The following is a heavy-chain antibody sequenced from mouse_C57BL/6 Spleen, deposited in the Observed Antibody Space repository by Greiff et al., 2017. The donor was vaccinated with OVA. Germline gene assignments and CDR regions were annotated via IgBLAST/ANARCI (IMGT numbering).Heavy chain of an antibody. D-gene: IGHD2-5*01. V-gene: IGHV2-2*01. J-gene: IGHJ4*01. CDR2: IWSGGST. CDR3: ARKKLYSNYAMDY. Sequence: VKLVESGPGLVQPSQSLSITCTVSGFSLTSYGVHWVRQSPGKGLEWLGVIWSGGSTDYNAAFISRLSISKDNSKSQVFFKMNSRQADDTAIYYCARKKLYSNYAMDYWGQGTSVTVSS. CDR1: GFSLTSYG.